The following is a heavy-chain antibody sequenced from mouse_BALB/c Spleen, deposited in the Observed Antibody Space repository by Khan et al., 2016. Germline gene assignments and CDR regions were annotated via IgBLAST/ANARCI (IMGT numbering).Heavy chain of an antibody. V-gene: IGHV1-80*01. CDR1: GYVLSSYW. J-gene: IGHJ2*01. Sequence: QVQLQQSGAELVRPGSSVKISCKASGYVLSSYWMNWVKQRPGQGLEWIGQIYTGDGDTNYNGKFKGKATLTADNSSSTAYMQLSSLTSEDSAVYFCASDVEPDYWGQGTTLTVSS. CDR2: IYTGDGDT. CDR3: ASDVEPDY.